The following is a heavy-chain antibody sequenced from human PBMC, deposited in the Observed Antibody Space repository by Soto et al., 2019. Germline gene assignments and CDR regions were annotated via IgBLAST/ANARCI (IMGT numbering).Heavy chain of an antibody. CDR3: ARGTYYYDSRNWFDP. CDR1: GGSISSGGYY. J-gene: IGHJ5*02. CDR2: IYYSGST. V-gene: IGHV4-31*03. D-gene: IGHD3-22*01. Sequence: NPSETLSLTCTVSGGSISSGGYYWSWIRQHPGKGLEWIGYIYYSGSTYYNPSLKSRVTISVDTSKNQFSLKLSSVTAADTAVYYCARGTYYYDSRNWFDPWGQGTLVTVSS.